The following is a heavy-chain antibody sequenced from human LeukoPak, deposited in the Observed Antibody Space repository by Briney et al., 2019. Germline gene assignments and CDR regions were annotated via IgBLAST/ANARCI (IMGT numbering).Heavy chain of an antibody. D-gene: IGHD2-8*01. CDR1: GGSISSGGYY. CDR2: IYYSGST. J-gene: IGHJ6*03. CDR3: ARDQWGIRSYYYYMDV. Sequence: PSETLSLTCTVSGGSISSGGYYWSWIRQPPGKGLEWIGYIYYSGSTNYNPSLKSRVTISVDTSKNQFSLKLSSVTAADTAVYYCARDQWGIRSYYYYMDVWGKGTTVTVSS. V-gene: IGHV4-61*08.